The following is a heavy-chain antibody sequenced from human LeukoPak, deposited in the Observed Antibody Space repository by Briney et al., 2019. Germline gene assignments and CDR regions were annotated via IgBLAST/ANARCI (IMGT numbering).Heavy chain of an antibody. D-gene: IGHD3-22*01. V-gene: IGHV4-59*01. CDR2: IYYSGST. Sequence: SETLSLTCTVSGGSISSYYWSWIRQPPGKGLEWIGYIYYSGSTNYNPSLKSRVTISVDTSKNQFSLNLNSVTAADTAVYYCARGLFGSGYWGQGTLVTVSS. CDR1: GGSISSYY. CDR3: ARGLFGSGY. J-gene: IGHJ4*02.